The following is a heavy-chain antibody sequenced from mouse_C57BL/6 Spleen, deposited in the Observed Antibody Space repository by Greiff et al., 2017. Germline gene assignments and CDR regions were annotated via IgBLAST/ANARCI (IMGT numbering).Heavy chain of an antibody. CDR2: FTMYSDAT. CDR3: AFTTVVATGAMDD. V-gene: IGHV1-49*01. J-gene: IGHJ4*01. Sequence: LQQSGAELVRPGSSVKLSCKASYFAFMASAMHWVQPRPGHGLEWLGSFTMYSDATEYSENFKGKATLHANTSSSTAYMELSSLPSEDAAVYYCAFTTVVATGAMDDWGQGTSVTVSS. CDR1: YFAFMASA. D-gene: IGHD1-1*01.